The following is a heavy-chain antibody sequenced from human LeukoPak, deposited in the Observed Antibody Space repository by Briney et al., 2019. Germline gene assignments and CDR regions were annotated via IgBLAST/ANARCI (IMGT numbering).Heavy chain of an antibody. CDR1: GYTFTSYY. D-gene: IGHD4-23*01. CDR3: AREFGTVVTPGDFDY. J-gene: IGHJ4*02. Sequence: ASVKVSCKASGYTFTSYYMHWVRQAPGQGLEWMGIINPSGGSTSYAQKFQGRATMTRDTSTSTVYMELSSLRSEDTAVYYCAREFGTVVTPGDFDYWGQGTLVTVSS. V-gene: IGHV1-46*01. CDR2: INPSGGST.